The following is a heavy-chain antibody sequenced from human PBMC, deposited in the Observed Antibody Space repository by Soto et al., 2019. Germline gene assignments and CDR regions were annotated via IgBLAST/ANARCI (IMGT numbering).Heavy chain of an antibody. V-gene: IGHV4-31*03. Sequence: PSETLYLTCSVSGGPISSGGYYWSWIRQHTGKGLEWIGYIYYIGSTYYNPSLKSRVTISVDTSKNQFSLKLSSVTAADTAVYYCARDLRFRGFYGMDVWGQGTTVTVSS. CDR1: GGPISSGGYY. CDR2: IYYIGST. CDR3: ARDLRFRGFYGMDV. D-gene: IGHD3-10*01. J-gene: IGHJ6*02.